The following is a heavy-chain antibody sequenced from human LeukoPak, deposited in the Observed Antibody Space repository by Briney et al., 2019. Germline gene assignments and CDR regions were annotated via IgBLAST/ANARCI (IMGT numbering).Heavy chain of an antibody. CDR2: IIPIFGTA. CDR1: GGTFSSYA. J-gene: IGHJ4*02. V-gene: IGHV1-69*05. D-gene: IGHD6-13*01. CDR3: ARGLAAAGSSYYFDY. Sequence: ASVKVSCKASGGTFSSYAISWVRQAPGQGLEWMGGIIPIFGTANYAQKFQGRVTITTDESTSTAYMELSSLRSDDTAVYYCARGLAAAGSSYYFDYWGQGTLVTVSS.